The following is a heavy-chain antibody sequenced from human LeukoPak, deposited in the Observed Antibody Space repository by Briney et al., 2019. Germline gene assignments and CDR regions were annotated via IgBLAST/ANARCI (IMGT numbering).Heavy chain of an antibody. J-gene: IGHJ6*02. D-gene: IGHD6-13*01. CDR1: GGSISTYY. V-gene: IGHV4-59*01. CDR2: INYSGST. CDR3: ARVPPLYSSTWDYDVDV. Sequence: SETLSLTCTVSGGSISTYYWSWIRQPPGKGLKWIGYINYSGSTNYNPSLKSRITISVDTSKNQFSLKLSSVTAADTAVYYCARVPPLYSSTWDYDVDVWGQGTTVTVSS.